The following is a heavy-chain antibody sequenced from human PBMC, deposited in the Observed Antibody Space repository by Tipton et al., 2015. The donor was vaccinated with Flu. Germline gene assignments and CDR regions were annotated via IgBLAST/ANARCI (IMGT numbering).Heavy chain of an antibody. Sequence: TLSLTCAVYGGSFSGYYWSWIRQPPGKGLEWIGEINHSGSTNYNPSLKSRVTISVDTSKNQFSLKLSSVTAADTAVYYCARGRARSIIYYYGMDVWGQGTTVTVSS. CDR3: ARGRARSIIYYYGMDV. CDR1: GGSFSGYY. CDR2: INHSGST. J-gene: IGHJ6*02. V-gene: IGHV4-34*01.